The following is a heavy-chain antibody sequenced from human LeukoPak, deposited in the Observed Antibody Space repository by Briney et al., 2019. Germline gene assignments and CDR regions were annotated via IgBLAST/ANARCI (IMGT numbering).Heavy chain of an antibody. Sequence: GGSLRLSCAASGFTVSSNYMTWVRQAPGKGLEWVSVFYSGGNTYYADSVQGRFTISRDTSKNTVDLQMNSLRSEDAAIYYCATFSYAGNAGGSVGYWGQGTLVTVSS. V-gene: IGHV3-53*01. D-gene: IGHD4-23*01. CDR3: ATFSYAGNAGGSVGY. CDR1: GFTVSSNY. CDR2: FYSGGNT. J-gene: IGHJ4*02.